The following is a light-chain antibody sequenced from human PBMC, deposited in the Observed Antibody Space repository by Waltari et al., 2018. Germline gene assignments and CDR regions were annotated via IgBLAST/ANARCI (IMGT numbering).Light chain of an antibody. CDR2: DDN. Sequence: TQPPSVSATPGQRVTISCSGSSSNIGKNFVSWYQQLPGTAPKVLIYDDNERPSGIPDRFSGSKSGSSATLRITGLQTGDEATYYCATWDTSLSAGLFGGGTKLTVL. V-gene: IGLV1-51*01. CDR1: SSNIGKNF. CDR3: ATWDTSLSAGL. J-gene: IGLJ2*01.